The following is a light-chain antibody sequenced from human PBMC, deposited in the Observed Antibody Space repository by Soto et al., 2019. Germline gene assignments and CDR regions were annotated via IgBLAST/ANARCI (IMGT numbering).Light chain of an antibody. V-gene: IGLV2-23*01. J-gene: IGLJ2*01. Sequence: QSALTQPASVSGSPGQSITISCTGTSSDVGSYNLVSWYQQHPGKAPKLMIYEGSKRPSVVSNLFSGSKSGNPASLTISGLQAEDEADYYLCSSAGRISLFGGGTKLTVL. CDR1: SSDVGSYNL. CDR2: EGS. CDR3: CSSAGRISL.